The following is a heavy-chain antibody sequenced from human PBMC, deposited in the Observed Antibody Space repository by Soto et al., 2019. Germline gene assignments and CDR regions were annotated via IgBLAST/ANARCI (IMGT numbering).Heavy chain of an antibody. CDR1: GFSFSSYA. D-gene: IGHD2-21*02. Sequence: GGSLRLSCAASGFSFSSYAMTWVRQAPGRGLEWVSAISGSGSPTYYADSVKGRFTISRDNSKNTLYLQMNSLRAEDTAVYYCARYIVVVTATYAFDIWGQGTMV. J-gene: IGHJ3*02. CDR3: ARYIVVVTATYAFDI. CDR2: ISGSGSPT. V-gene: IGHV3-23*01.